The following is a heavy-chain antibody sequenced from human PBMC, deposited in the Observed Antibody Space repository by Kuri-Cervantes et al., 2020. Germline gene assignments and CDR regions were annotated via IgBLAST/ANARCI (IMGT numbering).Heavy chain of an antibody. Sequence: GESLKISCAASGFTFSSYSMNWVRQAPGKGLEWVSYISSSSSTIYYADSVKGRLTISRDNAKNSLYLQMNSLRDEDTAVYYCASLYSSSWRNWFDPWGQGTLVTVSS. CDR1: GFTFSSYS. V-gene: IGHV3-48*02. D-gene: IGHD6-13*01. CDR3: ASLYSSSWRNWFDP. J-gene: IGHJ5*02. CDR2: ISSSSSTI.